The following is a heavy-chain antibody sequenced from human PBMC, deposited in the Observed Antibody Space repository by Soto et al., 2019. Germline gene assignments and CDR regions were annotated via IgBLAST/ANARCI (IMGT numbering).Heavy chain of an antibody. CDR3: TPIGDWGGY. J-gene: IGHJ4*02. CDR1: GFTFSNVW. Sequence: EVQLVESGGDLVKPGGSLRLSCVVSGFTFSNVWMNWVRQAPGKGLEWVGRIKSQGDGGTTDYAAPVKGRFTIARDDSKNTLNLQMDSLKTENTAVYYCTPIGDWGGYWGQGTLVTVSS. V-gene: IGHV3-15*07. D-gene: IGHD3-16*01. CDR2: IKSQGDGGTT.